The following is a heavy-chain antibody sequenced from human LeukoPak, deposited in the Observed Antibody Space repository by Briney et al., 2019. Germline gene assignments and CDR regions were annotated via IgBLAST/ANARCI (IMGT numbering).Heavy chain of an antibody. CDR1: GGSFSGYY. Sequence: ASETLSLTCAVYGGSFSGYYWSWIRQPPGKGLEWIGEINHSGSTNYNPSLKSRVTISVDTSKNQFSLKLSSVTAADTAVYYCAGVRSIAARPRNYYYYYGMDVWGQGTTVTVSS. D-gene: IGHD6-6*01. J-gene: IGHJ6*02. CDR3: AGVRSIAARPRNYYYYYGMDV. V-gene: IGHV4-34*01. CDR2: INHSGST.